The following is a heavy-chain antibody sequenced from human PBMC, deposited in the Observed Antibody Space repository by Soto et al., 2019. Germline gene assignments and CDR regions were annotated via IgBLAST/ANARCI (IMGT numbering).Heavy chain of an antibody. Sequence: PGGSLRLSCAASGFTFDDYTMHWVRQAPGKGLEWVSLISWDGGSTYYADSVKGRFTISRDNSKNSLYLQMNSLGTEDTALYYCAKTLPAAMIGQEMDVWGQGTTVTVSS. CDR2: ISWDGGST. CDR1: GFTFDDYT. V-gene: IGHV3-43*01. D-gene: IGHD2-2*01. J-gene: IGHJ6*02. CDR3: AKTLPAAMIGQEMDV.